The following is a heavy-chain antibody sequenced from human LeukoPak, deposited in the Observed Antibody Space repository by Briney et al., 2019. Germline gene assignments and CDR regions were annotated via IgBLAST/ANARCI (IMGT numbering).Heavy chain of an antibody. CDR2: ISYDGSNK. J-gene: IGHJ4*02. D-gene: IGHD6-13*01. CDR1: GFTLSSYG. Sequence: GGSLRLSCAASGFTLSSYGMHWVRQAPGKGLEWVAVISYDGSNKYYTDSVKGRFTISRDNSKSTLYLQMNSLRAEDTAVYYCAKDSISSWTVFDYWGQGTLVTVSS. CDR3: AKDSISSWTVFDY. V-gene: IGHV3-30*18.